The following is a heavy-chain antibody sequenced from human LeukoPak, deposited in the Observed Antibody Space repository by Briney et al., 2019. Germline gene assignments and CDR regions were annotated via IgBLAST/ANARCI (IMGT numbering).Heavy chain of an antibody. CDR3: TTNIHYDSSGRPFDY. Sequence: PGRSLRLSCAASGFTFSNAWMSWVRQAPGKGLEWVGRIKSKTDGGTTDYAAPVKGRFTISRDDSKNTLYLQMNSLKTEDTAVYYCTTNIHYDSSGRPFDYWGQGTLVTVSS. CDR2: IKSKTDGGTT. CDR1: GFTFSNAW. D-gene: IGHD3-22*01. V-gene: IGHV3-15*01. J-gene: IGHJ4*02.